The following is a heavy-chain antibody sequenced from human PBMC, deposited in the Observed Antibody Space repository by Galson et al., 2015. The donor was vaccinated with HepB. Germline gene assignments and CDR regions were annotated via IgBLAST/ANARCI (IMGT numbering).Heavy chain of an antibody. Sequence: QSGAEVTKPGESLRISCKASGYSFTSYWIAWVRRMPGKGLEWVGRVDPGDSHTNYGPSFQGHVTISADKSITTAYLQWSSLKASDTAIYYCTRANSWSGFDFWGQGTLVTVSS. CDR2: VDPGDSHT. CDR3: TRANSWSGFDF. CDR1: GYSFTSYW. J-gene: IGHJ4*02. D-gene: IGHD3-3*01. V-gene: IGHV5-10-1*01.